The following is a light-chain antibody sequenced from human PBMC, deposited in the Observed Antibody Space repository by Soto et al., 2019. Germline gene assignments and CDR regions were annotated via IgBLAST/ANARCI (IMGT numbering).Light chain of an antibody. CDR2: SAS. J-gene: IGKJ1*01. Sequence: DIQMTQSPSSLSASVGDRVTITCRASQNIINYLNWYQQKPGKAPNLLIYSASSLQTGVPSRFSGSGSGTDFTLTISSLQPADFATYFYQQTYSTPTFGQGTKVEIK. CDR3: QQTYSTPT. CDR1: QNIINY. V-gene: IGKV1-39*01.